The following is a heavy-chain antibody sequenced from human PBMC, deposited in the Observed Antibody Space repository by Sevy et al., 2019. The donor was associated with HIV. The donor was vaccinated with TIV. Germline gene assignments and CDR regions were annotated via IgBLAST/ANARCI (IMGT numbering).Heavy chain of an antibody. J-gene: IGHJ3*02. D-gene: IGHD3-16*01. V-gene: IGHV4-31*03. CDR3: ARDRGAMITFGGVKGAFDI. CDR2: IFYSGST. CDR1: GGSISSGDYY. Sequence: SETLSLTCTVSGGSISSGDYYWSWIRQRPGKGLEWIGYIFYSGSTYYNPSLKSRVTISIDTSKNQFSLKLGSVTAADTAVYYCARDRGAMITFGGVKGAFDIWGQGTMVTVSS.